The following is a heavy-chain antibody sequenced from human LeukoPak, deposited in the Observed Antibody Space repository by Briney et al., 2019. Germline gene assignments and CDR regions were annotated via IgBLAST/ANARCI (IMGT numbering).Heavy chain of an antibody. D-gene: IGHD4-17*01. CDR3: AKGDGDYDLGGYYYYYGMDV. J-gene: IGHJ6*02. CDR1: GFTFDDYA. Sequence: PGGSLRFSCAASGFTFDDYAMHWVRQAPGKGLEWVSGISWNSGSIGYADSVKGRFTISRDNAKNSLYLQMNSLRAEDTALYYCAKGDGDYDLGGYYYYYGMDVWGQGTTVTVSS. V-gene: IGHV3-9*01. CDR2: ISWNSGSI.